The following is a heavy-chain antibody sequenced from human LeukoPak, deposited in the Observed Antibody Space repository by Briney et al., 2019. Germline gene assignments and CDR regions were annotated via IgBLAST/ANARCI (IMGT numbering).Heavy chain of an antibody. J-gene: IGHJ4*02. D-gene: IGHD1-26*01. CDR1: GGSISTYY. Sequence: PSETLSLTCSVSGGSISTYYWSWIRQPPGKGLEWIGYIYYSGSTSYNPSLKSRVTISVDTSKNQFSLKLSSVTAADTAVYYCARRVVDGSLSAPPDYWGQGTLVTVSS. CDR3: ARRVVDGSLSAPPDY. CDR2: IYYSGST. V-gene: IGHV4-59*08.